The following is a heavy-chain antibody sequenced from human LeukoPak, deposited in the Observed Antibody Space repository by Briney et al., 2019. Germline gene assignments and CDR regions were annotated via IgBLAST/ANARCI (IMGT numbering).Heavy chain of an antibody. J-gene: IGHJ4*02. Sequence: PGGSLRLSCAAAGFTFSNYVMHWVRQAPGKGLEWVAFTLSDGSSKYYGDSVKGRFTISRDNSKNTLYRQMNSLRPEDTAVYYCAKPRTSAGTWDYFDYWGQGTLVTVSS. D-gene: IGHD6-19*01. CDR3: AKPRTSAGTWDYFDY. CDR2: TLSDGSSK. CDR1: GFTFSNYV. V-gene: IGHV3-30*02.